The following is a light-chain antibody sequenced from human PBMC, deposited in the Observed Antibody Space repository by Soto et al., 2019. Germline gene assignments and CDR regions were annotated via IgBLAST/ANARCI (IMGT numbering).Light chain of an antibody. CDR3: ASWDDSLSGFVV. J-gene: IGLJ2*01. V-gene: IGLV1-47*01. CDR2: RNS. Sequence: QSVLPQPPSASGTPGQRVTLSCSGSSSNIGSNYVFWYQQLPGTAPKVLMYRNSQRPSGVPDRFSGSKSGTSAPLAISGLRSEDEVDYYCASWDDSLSGFVVFGGGTKLTVL. CDR1: SSNIGSNY.